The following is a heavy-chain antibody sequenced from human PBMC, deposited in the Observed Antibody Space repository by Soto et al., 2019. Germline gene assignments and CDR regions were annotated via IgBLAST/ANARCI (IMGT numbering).Heavy chain of an antibody. Sequence: SETLSLTSTVSGFSISSSSYYWGWIRQPPGKGLEWIGSIYYSGSTYYNPSLKSRVTISVDTSKNQFSLKLSSVTAADTAVYYCARGAMVQLFDYWGQGTLVTVSS. D-gene: IGHD5-18*01. CDR1: GFSISSSSYY. CDR3: ARGAMVQLFDY. CDR2: IYYSGST. V-gene: IGHV4-39*07. J-gene: IGHJ4*02.